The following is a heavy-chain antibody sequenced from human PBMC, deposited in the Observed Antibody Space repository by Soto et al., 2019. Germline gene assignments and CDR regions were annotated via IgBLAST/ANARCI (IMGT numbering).Heavy chain of an antibody. CDR2: ISYDGSNK. CDR1: GFTFSSYG. Sequence: GGSLRLSCAASGFTFSSYGMHWVRQAPGKGLEWVAVISYDGSNKYYADSVKGRFTISRDNSKNTLYLQMNSLRAEDTAVYYCAKDESGSWFDPWGQGTLVTVPQ. CDR3: AKDESGSWFDP. J-gene: IGHJ5*02. D-gene: IGHD6-25*01. V-gene: IGHV3-30*18.